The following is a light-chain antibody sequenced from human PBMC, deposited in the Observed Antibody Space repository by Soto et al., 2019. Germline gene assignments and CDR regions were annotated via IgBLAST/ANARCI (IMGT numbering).Light chain of an antibody. CDR3: CSYVDSDTVL. V-gene: IGLV2-11*01. CDR1: SSDVSAYKY. J-gene: IGLJ3*02. CDR2: DVT. Sequence: QSALTQPRSVSGSPGQSVTISCTGASSDVSAYKYVSWYQQYPGKAPKLIIFDVTKRPSGVPDRFSGSNSGNTASLTISGLQTEDEADYHCCSYVDSDTVLFGGGTKLTVL.